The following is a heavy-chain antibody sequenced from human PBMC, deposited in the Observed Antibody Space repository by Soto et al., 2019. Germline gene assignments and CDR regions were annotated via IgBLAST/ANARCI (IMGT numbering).Heavy chain of an antibody. J-gene: IGHJ3*02. Sequence: GGSLRLSCAASGFTFSSYSINWVRQAPGKGLEWVSSISSSSSTIYYAGSVKGRFTISRENAKNSLYLQMNSLRAEDTAVYYCARDRYYYNSSGYYYVPGAFDIWGQGTMVTVSS. CDR2: ISSSSSTI. D-gene: IGHD3-22*01. V-gene: IGHV3-48*01. CDR3: ARDRYYYNSSGYYYVPGAFDI. CDR1: GFTFSSYS.